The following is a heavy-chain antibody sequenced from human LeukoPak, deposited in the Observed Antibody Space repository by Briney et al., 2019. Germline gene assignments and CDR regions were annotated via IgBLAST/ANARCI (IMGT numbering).Heavy chain of an antibody. CDR1: GFAFTNYG. CDR3: ARAGRSYFDY. CDR2: ISSSGSTI. V-gene: IGHV3-48*04. Sequence: GGSLRLSCAASGFAFTNYGMNWVRQAPGKGLEWVSYISSSGSTIYYADSVKGRFTIARDNAKNSLYLQMNSLRAEDTAVYYCARAGRSYFDYWGQGTLVTVSS. J-gene: IGHJ4*02.